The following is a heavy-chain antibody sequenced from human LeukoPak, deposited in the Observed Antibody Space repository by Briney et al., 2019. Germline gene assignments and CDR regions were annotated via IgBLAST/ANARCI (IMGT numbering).Heavy chain of an antibody. CDR2: IRYDGGKK. CDR1: GFTFSSYG. CDR3: AKTGSWGSSNYYFDY. D-gene: IGHD2-15*01. Sequence: GGSLRLSCAASGFTFSSYGMHWVRQVPGKGLEWVAFIRYDGGKKYYADSVKGRFTISRDNSKNTLYLQMNSLRAEDTALYYCAKTGSWGSSNYYFDYWGQGTLVTVSS. J-gene: IGHJ4*02. V-gene: IGHV3-30*02.